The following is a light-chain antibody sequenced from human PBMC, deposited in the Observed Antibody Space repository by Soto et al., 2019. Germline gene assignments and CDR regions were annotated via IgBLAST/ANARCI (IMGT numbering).Light chain of an antibody. CDR3: QQYNKWPSLT. J-gene: IGKJ4*01. Sequence: EIVMTQSPATLSVSPGERATLSCRASQSVSSNLAWYQQKPDQAPRLLIYGASTRATGIPGRFSGSGSGAEFTLTISSLQSEDFAVYYCQQYNKWPSLTFGGGTKVDIK. CDR2: GAS. V-gene: IGKV3-15*01. CDR1: QSVSSN.